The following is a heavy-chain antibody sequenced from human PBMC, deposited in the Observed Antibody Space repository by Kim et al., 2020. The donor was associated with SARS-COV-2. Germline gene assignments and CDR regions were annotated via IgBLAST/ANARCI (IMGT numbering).Heavy chain of an antibody. J-gene: IGHJ4*02. CDR3: AREGYSYGYSYFDY. V-gene: IGHV3-30*04. D-gene: IGHD5-18*01. Sequence: GGSLRLSCAASGFTFSSYAMHWVRQAPGKGLEWVAVISYDGSNKYYADSVKGRFTISRDNSKNTLYLQMNSPRAEDTAVYYCAREGYSYGYSYFDYWGQG. CDR2: ISYDGSNK. CDR1: GFTFSSYA.